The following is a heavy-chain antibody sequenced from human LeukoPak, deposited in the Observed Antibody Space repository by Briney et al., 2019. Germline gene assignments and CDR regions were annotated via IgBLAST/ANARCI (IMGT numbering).Heavy chain of an antibody. J-gene: IGHJ4*02. Sequence: ASETLSLTCAVYVGSLSGYYWSWIRQPPGKGLEWNGEINHSGSTNYNPSLKSRVTISVDTSKNQFSLKLSSVTAADTAVYYCASWVYSSSWYWGQGTLVTVSS. V-gene: IGHV4-34*01. CDR3: ASWVYSSSWY. D-gene: IGHD6-13*01. CDR1: VGSLSGYY. CDR2: INHSGST.